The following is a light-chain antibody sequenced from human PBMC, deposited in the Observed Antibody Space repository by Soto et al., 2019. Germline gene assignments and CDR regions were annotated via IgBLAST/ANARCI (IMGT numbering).Light chain of an antibody. J-gene: IGKJ2*01. CDR2: GAF. Sequence: EIVLTQSPATLSVSPGERATLSCRTSQSVGNNLAWYQQKPGQAPRLLMYGAFIRAPGIPVRFRGTRSGTEFTLTISGLQSEDVALYYCQQYDKWPYTFGQGTKLETK. CDR1: QSVGNN. CDR3: QQYDKWPYT. V-gene: IGKV3D-15*01.